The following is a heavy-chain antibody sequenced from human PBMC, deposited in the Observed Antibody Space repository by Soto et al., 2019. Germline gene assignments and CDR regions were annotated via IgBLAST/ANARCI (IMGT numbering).Heavy chain of an antibody. V-gene: IGHV4-4*02. J-gene: IGHJ5*02. CDR1: GGSIISSNC. D-gene: IGHD3-10*01. CDR2: IYHSGST. Sequence: PSETLSLTCAVSGGSIISSNCWIVFRHPPGKVLEWIGEIYHSGSTNYNPSLKSRVTISVDKSKNQFSLKLSSVTAADTAVYYCARDNYGSGSYYSYNWFDPWGQGTLVTVSS. CDR3: ARDNYGSGSYYSYNWFDP.